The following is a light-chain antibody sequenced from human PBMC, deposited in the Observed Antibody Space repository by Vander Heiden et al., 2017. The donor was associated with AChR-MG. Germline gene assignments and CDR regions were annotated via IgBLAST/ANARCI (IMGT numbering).Light chain of an antibody. Sequence: EIVMTQSPATLSVSPGEGATLSCRASQSIGSSLAWYQQKSGQPPSLLIYGASTRAAGIPARFSGSGSATEFTLTISSLQSEDFAVYYCKQYNKWPSFGQGTKLEIK. CDR1: QSIGSS. CDR3: KQYNKWPS. CDR2: GAS. V-gene: IGKV3-15*01. J-gene: IGKJ2*03.